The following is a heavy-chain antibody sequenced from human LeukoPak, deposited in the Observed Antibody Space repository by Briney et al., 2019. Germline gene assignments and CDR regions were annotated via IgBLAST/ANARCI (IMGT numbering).Heavy chain of an antibody. CDR3: ARGPSSYEYDF. D-gene: IGHD5-18*01. CDR2: IYYTGTT. Sequence: SETLSLTCTVGGSISSGYYWSWIRLLPGKGLEWIGFIYYTGTTSYNPSLMSRITISVDTSKNQFSLELTSVTAADTAVYYCARGPSSYEYDFRGQGTLVTVSS. CDR1: GGSISSGYY. V-gene: IGHV4-31*03. J-gene: IGHJ4*02.